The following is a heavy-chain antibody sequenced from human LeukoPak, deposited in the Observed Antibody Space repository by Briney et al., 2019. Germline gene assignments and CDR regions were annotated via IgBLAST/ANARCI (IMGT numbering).Heavy chain of an antibody. V-gene: IGHV4-59*01. J-gene: IGHJ4*02. CDR3: ARAASLDY. CDR1: GGSIGNFY. D-gene: IGHD2-2*01. Sequence: PSGTLSLTCTVSGGSIGNFYWNWIRQSPGKGLEWIGYIYHSGTTNYNPSLKSRVTISLGMSSNQFSLRLDSVTAADTAVYYCARAASLDYWGQGILVTVCS. CDR2: IYHSGTT.